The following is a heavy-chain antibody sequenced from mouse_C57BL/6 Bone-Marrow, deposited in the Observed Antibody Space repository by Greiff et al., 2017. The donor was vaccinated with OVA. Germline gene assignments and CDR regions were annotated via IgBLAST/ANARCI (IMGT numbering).Heavy chain of an antibody. J-gene: IGHJ1*03. CDR3: TTWGNWYFDV. Sequence: VQLQQSGAELVRPGASVKLSCTASGFNIKDDYMHWVKQRPEQGLEWIGWIDPENGDTEYASKFQGKATITADTPSNTAYLQLSSLTSEDTAVYYCTTWGNWYFDVWGTGTTVTVSS. CDR2: IDPENGDT. V-gene: IGHV14-4*01. CDR1: GFNIKDDY.